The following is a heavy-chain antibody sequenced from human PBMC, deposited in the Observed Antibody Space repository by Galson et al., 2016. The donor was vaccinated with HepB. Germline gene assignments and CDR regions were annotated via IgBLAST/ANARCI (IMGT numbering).Heavy chain of an antibody. CDR3: AKKHLPTGAGNNYLGF. J-gene: IGHJ1*01. CDR2: IDEHSGEM. V-gene: IGHV3-23*01. CDR1: GFSFRLYV. Sequence: SLRLSCAASGFSFRLYVMSWVRQAPGKGLEWVSTIDEHSGEMRYADSVEGRFTISRDNPGNTLFLQMNSLRVEDKALYYCAKKHLPTGAGNNYLGFWGQGPL. D-gene: IGHD4-11*01.